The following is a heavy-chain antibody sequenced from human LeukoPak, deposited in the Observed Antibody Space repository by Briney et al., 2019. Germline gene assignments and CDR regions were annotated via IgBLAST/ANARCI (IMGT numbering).Heavy chain of an antibody. V-gene: IGHV4-61*01. CDR1: GGSFSSGSYY. Sequence: PSETLSLTCTVSGGSFSSGSYYWSWIRQPPGKGLEWIGYIYYSGSTNYNPSLKSRVTISVDTSKNQFSLKLSSVTAADTAVYYCARSRCSGGSCYFDYWGQGTLVTVSS. D-gene: IGHD2-15*01. J-gene: IGHJ4*02. CDR3: ARSRCSGGSCYFDY. CDR2: IYYSGST.